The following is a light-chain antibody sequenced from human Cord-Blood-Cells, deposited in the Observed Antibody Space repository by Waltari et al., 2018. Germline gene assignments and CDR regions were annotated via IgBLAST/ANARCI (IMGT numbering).Light chain of an antibody. V-gene: IGLV2-14*01. CDR3: SSFTSSSTVV. Sequence: QSALTQPASVSGSPGQSITISCTGTSSDVGGYNYVSWYQQHPGKAPKLMIYEVSNRHAGVSNRFSGSKSGNTASLNISGLQAEDESDYYCSSFTSSSTVVFGGGTKLTVL. CDR1: SSDVGGYNY. J-gene: IGLJ2*01. CDR2: EVS.